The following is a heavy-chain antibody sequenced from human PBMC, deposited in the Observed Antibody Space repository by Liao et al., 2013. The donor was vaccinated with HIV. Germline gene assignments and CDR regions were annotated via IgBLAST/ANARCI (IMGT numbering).Heavy chain of an antibody. CDR2: IYYSGST. Sequence: QVQLRQWGAGLLKPSETLSLTCAVYGGSFSRYYWSWIRQPPGKGLEWIGYIYYSGSTYYNPSLRSRVTISVDTSNNQFSLKVNSVTAADTAVYYCARVVRGYGSSWGQGTLVTVSS. J-gene: IGHJ4*02. CDR1: GGSFSRYY. D-gene: IGHD6-13*01. CDR3: ARVVRGYGSS. V-gene: IGHV4-59*01.